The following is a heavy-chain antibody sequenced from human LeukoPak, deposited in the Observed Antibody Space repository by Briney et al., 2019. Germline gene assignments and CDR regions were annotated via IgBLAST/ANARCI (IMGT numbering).Heavy chain of an antibody. V-gene: IGHV4-59*08. CDR2: IYYSGST. CDR1: GGSISSYY. CDR3: ARQLGSYYYGSGSYYKWTPQRTSGFDP. D-gene: IGHD3-10*01. Sequence: SETLSLTCTVSGGSISSYYWSWIRQPPGKGLEWIGYIYYSGSTNYNPSLKSRVTISVDTSKNQFSLKLSSVTAADTAVYYCARQLGSYYYGSGSYYKWTPQRTSGFDPRGQGTLVTVSS. J-gene: IGHJ5*02.